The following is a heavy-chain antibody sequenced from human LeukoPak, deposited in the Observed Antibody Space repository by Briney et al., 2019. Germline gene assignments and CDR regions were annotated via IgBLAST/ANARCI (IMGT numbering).Heavy chain of an antibody. CDR1: GFTFSNYV. D-gene: IGHD2-21*02. V-gene: IGHV3-30-3*01. Sequence: GGSLRLSCAASGFTFSNYVMHWVRQAPGKGLEWVAVVSYDGSNKYYADSVKGRFTISRDNSKNTLYLQINSLRAEDTAVYYCARDPPRGVTAPGYYWGRETWVTVP. J-gene: IGHJ4*02. CDR2: VSYDGSNK. CDR3: ARDPPRGVTAPGYY.